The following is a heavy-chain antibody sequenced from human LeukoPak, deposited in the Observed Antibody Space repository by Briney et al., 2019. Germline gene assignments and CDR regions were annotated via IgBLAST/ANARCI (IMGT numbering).Heavy chain of an antibody. V-gene: IGHV4-4*02. CDR3: ARGRGTMIVVVIPRYFDY. Sequence: PSGTLSLTCAVSGGSISSSNWWSWVRQPPGKGLEWIGEINHSGSTNYNPSLKSRVTISVDTSKNQFSLKLSSVTAADTAVYYCARGRGTMIVVVIPRYFDYWGQGTLVTVSS. J-gene: IGHJ4*02. D-gene: IGHD3-22*01. CDR2: INHSGST. CDR1: GGSISSSNW.